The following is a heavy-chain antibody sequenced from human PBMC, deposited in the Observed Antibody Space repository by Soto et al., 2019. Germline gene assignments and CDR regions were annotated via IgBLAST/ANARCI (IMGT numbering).Heavy chain of an antibody. V-gene: IGHV3-7*01. J-gene: IGHJ4*02. D-gene: IGHD2-2*01. CDR2: IKQDGSEK. Sequence: EVQLVESGGGLVQPGGSLRLSCAACGFTFSSYWMSWVRQAPGKGLEWVANIKQDGSEKYYVDSVKGRFTISRDNAKNSLYLQMNSLRAEDTAVYYCAREIVVVPAAMEYYFDYWGQGTLVTVSS. CDR3: AREIVVVPAAMEYYFDY. CDR1: GFTFSSYW.